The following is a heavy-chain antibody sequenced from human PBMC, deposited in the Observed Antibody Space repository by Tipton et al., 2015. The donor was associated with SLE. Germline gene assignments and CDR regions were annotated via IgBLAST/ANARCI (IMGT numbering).Heavy chain of an antibody. D-gene: IGHD3-22*01. CDR3: ARASTPNSYDCSGFYLSFYFDY. Sequence: TLSLTCTVSGDSISSSAYYWGWVRQPPGKGLEWIGTIFYSGSTYYNPSLESRVTISVDTCKNQFSLKLSSVTAADTAVYYCARASTPNSYDCSGFYLSFYFDYWGQGTQVTVSS. CDR1: GDSISSSAYY. J-gene: IGHJ4*02. CDR2: IFYSGST. V-gene: IGHV4-39*07.